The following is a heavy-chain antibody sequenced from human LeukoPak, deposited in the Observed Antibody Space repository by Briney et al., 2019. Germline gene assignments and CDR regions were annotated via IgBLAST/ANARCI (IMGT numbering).Heavy chain of an antibody. CDR2: INHSGNT. CDR3: ARYRGVVGIDY. CDR1: GESFSGYY. J-gene: IGHJ4*02. Sequence: SETLSLTCAVYGESFSGYYWNWIRQPPGKGLEWIGEINHSGNTKYNPSLKSRVTISADTSKNQFSLKLSSVTAADTAVYYCARYRGVVGIDYWGQGTLVTVSS. V-gene: IGHV4-34*01. D-gene: IGHD2-15*01.